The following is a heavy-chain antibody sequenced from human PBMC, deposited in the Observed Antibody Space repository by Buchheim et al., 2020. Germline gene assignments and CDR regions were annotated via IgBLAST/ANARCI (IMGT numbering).Heavy chain of an antibody. Sequence: QLQLQESGPGLVKSSETLSLTCTVSGGSMSSSSYYWGWIRQPPGRGLEWIGSIYYLGNTYYNPSLKSRVTISEDTSKNQFSLKLSSVTAADTAVYYCARQVIVEVPGAMILSLGWFDPWGQGTL. CDR1: GGSMSSSSYY. J-gene: IGHJ5*02. V-gene: IGHV4-39*01. CDR2: IYYLGNT. D-gene: IGHD2-2*01. CDR3: ARQVIVEVPGAMILSLGWFDP.